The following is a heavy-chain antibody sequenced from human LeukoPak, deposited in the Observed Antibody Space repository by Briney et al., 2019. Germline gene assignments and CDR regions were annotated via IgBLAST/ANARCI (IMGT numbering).Heavy chain of an antibody. D-gene: IGHD6-19*01. CDR3: ARHRAIAGPFDH. Sequence: SETLSLTCTVSGGSISSYYWSWFRLPPGKGLEWIGQISYSGITKYNPALKSRVTVSVDTSKNQISVTLSSVTAADTAFYYCARHRAIAGPFDHWGQGTLVTVA. CDR1: GGSISSYY. J-gene: IGHJ4*02. CDR2: ISYSGIT. V-gene: IGHV4-59*08.